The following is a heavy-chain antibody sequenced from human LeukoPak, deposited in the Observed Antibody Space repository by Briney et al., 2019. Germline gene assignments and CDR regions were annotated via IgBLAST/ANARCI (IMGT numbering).Heavy chain of an antibody. CDR3: ARNKYYYDSSGYYDY. D-gene: IGHD3-22*01. V-gene: IGHV1-18*01. Sequence: ASVTVSFKSSVYTFTIYGISWVRQAPGQGLEWMGWIGAYNGNTNYAQKLQGRVTMTTDTSTSTAYMELRSLRSDDTAVYYCARNKYYYDSSGYYDYWGQGTLVTVSS. CDR2: IGAYNGNT. CDR1: VYTFTIYG. J-gene: IGHJ4*02.